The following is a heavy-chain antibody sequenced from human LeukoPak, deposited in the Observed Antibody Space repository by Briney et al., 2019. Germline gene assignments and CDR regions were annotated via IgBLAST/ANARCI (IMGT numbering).Heavy chain of an antibody. V-gene: IGHV1-2*02. Sequence: GASVKVSCKASGYTFTGYYMHWVRQAPGQGLAWMGWINPNSGGTNYAQKFQGRVTMTRDTSITTAYMERSRRTSDDTVVYYCATETGDYANYWGQGTLVTVSS. CDR1: GYTFTGYY. CDR3: ATETGDYANY. CDR2: INPNSGGT. D-gene: IGHD4-17*01. J-gene: IGHJ4*02.